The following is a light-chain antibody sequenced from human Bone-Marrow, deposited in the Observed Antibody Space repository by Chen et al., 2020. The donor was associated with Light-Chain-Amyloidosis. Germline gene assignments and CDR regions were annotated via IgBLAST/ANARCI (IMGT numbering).Light chain of an antibody. V-gene: IGLV2-14*01. J-gene: IGLJ3*02. CDR1: SSDVGGYNF. Sequence: QSALTPPASVSGSPGQSLTISCTGTSSDVGGYNFVSWYQQHPGKAPKLMIYDVSNRPSGVSNRFSGSKSGNTASLTISGLQAEDEADYYCSSYTSSSTLEFGGGTKLTVL. CDR3: SSYTSSSTLE. CDR2: DVS.